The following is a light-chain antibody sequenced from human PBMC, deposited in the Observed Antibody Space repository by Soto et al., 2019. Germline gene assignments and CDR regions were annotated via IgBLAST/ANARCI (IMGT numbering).Light chain of an antibody. CDR3: QQHKDFSAT. J-gene: IGKJ1*01. CDR2: DVS. Sequence: GDTVTITCRASQGVDGWLAWYQQKPGKAPKLLVYDVSTLQSGVPSRFSGGGSGTEFTLTISSLQPDDFATYYSQQHKDFSATFGRGTKVEIK. CDR1: QGVDGW. V-gene: IGKV1-5*03.